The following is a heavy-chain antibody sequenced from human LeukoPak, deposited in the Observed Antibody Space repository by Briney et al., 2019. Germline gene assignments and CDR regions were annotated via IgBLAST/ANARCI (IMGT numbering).Heavy chain of an antibody. CDR2: ISYDGSNK. V-gene: IGHV3-30*04. J-gene: IGHJ4*02. D-gene: IGHD4-17*01. CDR1: GFTFSSYA. Sequence: RSLRLSCAASGFTFSSYAMHWVRQAPGKGLEWVAVISYDGSNKYYADSVKGRFTISRDNSKNTLYLQMNSLRAEDTAVYYCATTDYGDLYYFDYWGQGTLVTVSS. CDR3: ATTDYGDLYYFDY.